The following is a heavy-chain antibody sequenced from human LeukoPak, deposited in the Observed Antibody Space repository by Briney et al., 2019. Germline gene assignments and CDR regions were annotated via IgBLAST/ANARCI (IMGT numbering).Heavy chain of an antibody. Sequence: PSETLSLTCRVYGGSFSGYFWIWFRQPSGKGLEWIGEINYSGSTNYNSSLKRRAIISVDTSKNQLSLKLTSVTAADTAVYFCAKYRYGYRGMDSWGQGTQVTVSS. CDR3: AKYRYGYRGMDS. V-gene: IGHV4-34*01. CDR1: GGSFSGYF. CDR2: INYSGST. D-gene: IGHD5-18*01. J-gene: IGHJ4*02.